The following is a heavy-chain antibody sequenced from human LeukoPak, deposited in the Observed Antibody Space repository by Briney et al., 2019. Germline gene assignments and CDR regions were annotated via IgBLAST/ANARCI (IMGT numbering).Heavy chain of an antibody. CDR3: ARHGVMGGYSYGLGY. D-gene: IGHD5-18*01. V-gene: IGHV5-51*01. CDR1: GYSFTSYW. J-gene: IGHJ4*02. Sequence: GESLKISCKGSGYSFTSYWIGWVRQMPGKGLEWMGIIYPGDSDTRYSPSFQGQVTISADKSISTAYLQWSSLKASDTAMYYCARHGVMGGYSYGLGYWGQGTLVTVSS. CDR2: IYPGDSDT.